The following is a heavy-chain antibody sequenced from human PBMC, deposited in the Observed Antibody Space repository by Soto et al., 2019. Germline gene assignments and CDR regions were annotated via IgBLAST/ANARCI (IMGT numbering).Heavy chain of an antibody. Sequence: QVHLVQSGAEVKKPGASMKVSCKASGYTFTNYDINWVRQAPGQGLEWMGWISTYTGNTNYAQKLQGRVTMTTDTSTSTAYMELRSLRSDDTAVYNCARGYYYGSGRPTPGGMDVWGQGTTVTVSS. V-gene: IGHV1-18*01. J-gene: IGHJ6*02. CDR1: GYTFTNYD. CDR2: ISTYTGNT. CDR3: ARGYYYGSGRPTPGGMDV. D-gene: IGHD3-10*01.